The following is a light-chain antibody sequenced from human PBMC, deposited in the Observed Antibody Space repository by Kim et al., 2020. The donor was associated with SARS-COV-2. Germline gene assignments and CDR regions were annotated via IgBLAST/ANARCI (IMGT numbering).Light chain of an antibody. V-gene: IGLV3-19*01. CDR1: SLRRYY. Sequence: SSELTQDPAVSVALGQTVRITCQGDSLRRYYASWYQQKPGQAPVLVIYGKNNRPSGIPDRFSGSSSGNTASLTITGAQAEEEADYYCQSRDSGDKVAFGGGTQLTVL. CDR2: GKN. CDR3: QSRDSGDKVA. J-gene: IGLJ2*01.